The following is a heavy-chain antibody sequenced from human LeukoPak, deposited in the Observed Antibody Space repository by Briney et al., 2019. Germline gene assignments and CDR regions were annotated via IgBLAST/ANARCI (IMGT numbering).Heavy chain of an antibody. CDR1: GASMSNSF. CDR3: ARRGTHLQH. J-gene: IGHJ1*01. CDR2: IYTSGST. Sequence: PSETLSLTCTVSGASMSNSFWSWIRQPAGKGLEWIGRIYTSGSTNYNPSLKSRVTLSVDTSNNQFSLKLSSVTAADTAVYYCARRGTHLQHWGQGTLVTVSS. V-gene: IGHV4-4*07. D-gene: IGHD1-1*01.